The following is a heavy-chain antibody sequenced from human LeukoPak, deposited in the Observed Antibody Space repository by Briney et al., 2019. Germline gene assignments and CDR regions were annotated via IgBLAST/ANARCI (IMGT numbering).Heavy chain of an antibody. Sequence: ASVKVSCKASGYTFTGYYMHWVRQAPGQGLEWMGWINPNSGGTNYAQKFQGRVTMTRDTSISTAYMELRSLRSDDTAVYYCARDHYSSGWYGGSYYYYMDVWGKGTTVTISS. D-gene: IGHD6-19*01. CDR2: INPNSGGT. CDR3: ARDHYSSGWYGGSYYYYMDV. J-gene: IGHJ6*03. CDR1: GYTFTGYY. V-gene: IGHV1-2*02.